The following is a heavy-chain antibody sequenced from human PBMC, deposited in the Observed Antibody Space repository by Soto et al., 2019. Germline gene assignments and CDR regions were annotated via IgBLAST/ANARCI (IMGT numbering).Heavy chain of an antibody. Sequence: EVQLVESGGGLVKPGGSLRLSCAASGFTFSSYSMNWVRQAPGKGLEWVSFISSSSSYIYYADSVKGRFTISRENAKNSLYLQLNSLRGEDTAVYYCAREQFPLVDCSGSSCYGPFDYWGQGTLVTVSS. J-gene: IGHJ4*02. CDR1: GFTFSSYS. CDR2: ISSSSSYI. V-gene: IGHV3-21*01. D-gene: IGHD2-2*01. CDR3: AREQFPLVDCSGSSCYGPFDY.